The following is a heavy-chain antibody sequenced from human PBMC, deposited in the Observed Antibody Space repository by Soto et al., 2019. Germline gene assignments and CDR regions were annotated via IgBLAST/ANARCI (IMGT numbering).Heavy chain of an antibody. CDR3: ARGDLGYCIRARCYLERSYGMDV. D-gene: IGHD2-2*01. CDR2: INPSGGST. CDR1: GYTITSYY. J-gene: IGHJ6*02. V-gene: IGHV1-46*01. Sequence: QVQLVQSGAEVKKPGASVKVSCKASGYTITSYYMHWVRQAPGQGLEWMGIINPSGGSTSYAQKFQGRVTMTRDTSTSTVYMALRSLSSGDTAVYSCARGDLGYCIRARCYLERSYGMDVWGQGTTVTVSS.